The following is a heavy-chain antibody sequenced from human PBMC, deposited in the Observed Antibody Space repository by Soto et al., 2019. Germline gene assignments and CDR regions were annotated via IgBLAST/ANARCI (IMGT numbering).Heavy chain of an antibody. D-gene: IGHD3-3*01. CDR2: MSGSGDDA. CDR1: GFTFSNYG. CDR3: AKKVTIYAVDPADY. J-gene: IGHJ4*02. V-gene: IGHV3-23*01. Sequence: EVQLLESGGGLMQPGGSLRLSCAASGFTFSNYGMSWVRQAPGKGLEWVSVMSGSGDDAYYADSVKGRFTISRDNSKNTLYLQMNSLRAEDTAVYFCAKKVTIYAVDPADYWGQGTQVAVSS.